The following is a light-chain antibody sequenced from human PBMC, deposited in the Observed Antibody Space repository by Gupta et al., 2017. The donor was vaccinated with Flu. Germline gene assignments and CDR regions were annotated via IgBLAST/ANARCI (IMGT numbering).Light chain of an antibody. V-gene: IGLV2-23*02. CDR3: CSYAPRGYAGDWV. CDR2: EVD. Sequence: VVSFYLISWYQQHPGRPPKVVMYEVDQRPSGVSIRFSASKSAATAFLAISVLQPDDEAQDFCCSYAPRGYAGDWVFGGGTHVTVL. CDR1: VVSFYL. J-gene: IGLJ3*02.